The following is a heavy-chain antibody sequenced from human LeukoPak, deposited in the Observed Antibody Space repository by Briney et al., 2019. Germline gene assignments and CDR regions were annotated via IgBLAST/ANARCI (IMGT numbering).Heavy chain of an antibody. V-gene: IGHV4-39*01. CDR3: AGRDYLLA. CDR2: IYYSGST. D-gene: IGHD4-17*01. CDR1: GASISSSSYY. Sequence: PSETLSLTCTVSGASISSSSYYWAWIRQPPGKGLEWFGTIYYSGSTYYNPSLKSRVTISVDTSRNQFSLKLSSVTAADTAVYYCAGRDYLLAWGQGTLVTVSS. J-gene: IGHJ5*02.